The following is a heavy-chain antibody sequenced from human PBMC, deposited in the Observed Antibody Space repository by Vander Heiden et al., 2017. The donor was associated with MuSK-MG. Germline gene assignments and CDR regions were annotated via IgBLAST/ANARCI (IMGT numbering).Heavy chain of an antibody. CDR2: INAGNGNA. CDR3: ARVLDYPGNWLGLSR. J-gene: IGHJ4*02. V-gene: IGHV1-3*01. D-gene: IGHD3-10*01. CDR1: GYTFTSYA. Sequence: QVQLVQSGAEVKKPGASVKVSCKASGYTFTSYAMHWVRQAPGQRLEWMGWINAGNGNAKYSQKFQGRVTITRDTSASTAYMELSSLRSEDTAVYYCARVLDYPGNWLGLSRWGQGTLVTVSS.